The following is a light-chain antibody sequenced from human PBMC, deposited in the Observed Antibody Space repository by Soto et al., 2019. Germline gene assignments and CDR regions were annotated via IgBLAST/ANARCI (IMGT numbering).Light chain of an antibody. V-gene: IGKV3-20*01. J-gene: IGKJ3*01. Sequence: EIVMTQSPVTLSVPPGERATLSCRASQSVGRNVAWYQQKPGQAPRLLMYDASNRATGIPARFSGSGSGTEFTLTISRLEPEDFAVYYCQQYGSSPQVFGPGTKVDIK. CDR1: QSVGRN. CDR2: DAS. CDR3: QQYGSSPQV.